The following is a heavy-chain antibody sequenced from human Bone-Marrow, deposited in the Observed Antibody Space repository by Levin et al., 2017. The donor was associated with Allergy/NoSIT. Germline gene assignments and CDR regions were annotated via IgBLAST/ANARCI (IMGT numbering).Heavy chain of an antibody. CDR2: MNPNSGNT. CDR1: GYTFTSYD. CDR3: ARIKGGSCYSLYYYYGMDG. Sequence: ASVKVSCKASGYTFTSYDINWVRQATGQGLEWMGWMNPNSGNTGYAQKFQGRVTMTRNTSISTAYMELSSLRSEDTAVYYCARIKGGSCYSLYYYYGMDGWGQGTTVTVSS. J-gene: IGHJ6*02. V-gene: IGHV1-8*01. D-gene: IGHD2-15*01.